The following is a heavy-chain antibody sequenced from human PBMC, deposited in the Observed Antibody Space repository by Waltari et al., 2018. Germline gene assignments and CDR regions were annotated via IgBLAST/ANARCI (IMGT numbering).Heavy chain of an antibody. Sequence: QVQLQEPGPGLVKPSQTLSLTCTVSGGSISSGDYYWGWIRQPPGKGLEWIGYIYYSGSTYYNPSLKSRVTISVDTSKNQFSLKLSSVTAADTAVYYCARAPTRNYYYYMDVWGKGTTVTVSS. CDR3: ARAPTRNYYYYMDV. CDR1: GGSISSGDYY. CDR2: IYYSGST. J-gene: IGHJ6*03. V-gene: IGHV4-30-4*08.